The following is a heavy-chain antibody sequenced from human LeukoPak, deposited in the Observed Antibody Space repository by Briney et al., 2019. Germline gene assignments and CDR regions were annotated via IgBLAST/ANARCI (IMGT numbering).Heavy chain of an antibody. Sequence: GGSLRLSCAASIFTFSSYAMSWVRQAPGKGLEWVSTISGSGGSPYYVDSVKGRFTISRDSSRNTLYLQMNSLIAEDTAVYYCASSPGSDIGPLDFWGQGTLVTVSS. CDR2: ISGSGGSP. V-gene: IGHV3-23*01. CDR1: IFTFSSYA. CDR3: ASSPGSDIGPLDF. J-gene: IGHJ4*02. D-gene: IGHD2-15*01.